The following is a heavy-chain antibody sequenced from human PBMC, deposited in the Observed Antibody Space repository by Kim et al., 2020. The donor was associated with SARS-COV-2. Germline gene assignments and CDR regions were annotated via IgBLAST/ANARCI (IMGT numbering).Heavy chain of an antibody. J-gene: IGHJ6*03. CDR1: GFTFSSYG. Sequence: GGSLRLSCAASGFTFSSYGMHWVRQAPGKGLEWVAVISYDGSNKYYADSVKGRFTISRDNSKNTLYLQMNSLRAEDTAVYYCAKEILGTPIFSDVWGKGT. CDR2: ISYDGSNK. V-gene: IGHV3-30*18. CDR3: AKEILGTPIFSDV. D-gene: IGHD3-3*02.